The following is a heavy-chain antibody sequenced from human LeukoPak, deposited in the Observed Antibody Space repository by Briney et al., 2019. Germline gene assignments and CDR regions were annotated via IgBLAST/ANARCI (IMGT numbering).Heavy chain of an antibody. D-gene: IGHD6-13*01. CDR1: GYTFTSYG. V-gene: IGHV1-18*01. CDR2: ISAYNGNT. CDR3: ARDHAYYSSSCANY. J-gene: IGHJ4*02. Sequence: ASVKVSCKASGYTFTSYGISWVRQAPGQGLEWMGWISAYNGNTNYAQKLQGRVTMTTDTSTSTAYMELRCLRSDDTAVYYCARDHAYYSSSCANYWGQGTLVTVSS.